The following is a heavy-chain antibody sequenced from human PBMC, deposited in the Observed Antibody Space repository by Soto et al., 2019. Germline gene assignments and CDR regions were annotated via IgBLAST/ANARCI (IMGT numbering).Heavy chain of an antibody. CDR2: ITYTGVST. D-gene: IGHD6-13*01. Sequence: GGSVRCSCAASELSFDDYAMSWVRQAPGKGLEWVSSITYTGVSTYYVDSVKGRFTISRDNSKDTLYLQMNSLRAEDTAIYYCAKASVWYPYFDSWGQGTLVTVSS. CDR1: ELSFDDYA. J-gene: IGHJ4*02. CDR3: AKASVWYPYFDS. V-gene: IGHV3-23*01.